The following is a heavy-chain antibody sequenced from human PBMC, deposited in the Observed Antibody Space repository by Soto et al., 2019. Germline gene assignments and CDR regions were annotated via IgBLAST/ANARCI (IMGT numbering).Heavy chain of an antibody. J-gene: IGHJ4*02. D-gene: IGHD5-12*01. CDR1: GGSISSYY. Sequence: SETLSLTCTVSGGSISSYYWSWIRQPPGKGLEWIGYIYYSGSTNYNPSLKSRVTISVDTSKNQFSLKLSSVTAADTAVYYCARLPWRGYGFYFDYWGQGTLVTVSS. CDR2: IYYSGST. CDR3: ARLPWRGYGFYFDY. V-gene: IGHV4-59*08.